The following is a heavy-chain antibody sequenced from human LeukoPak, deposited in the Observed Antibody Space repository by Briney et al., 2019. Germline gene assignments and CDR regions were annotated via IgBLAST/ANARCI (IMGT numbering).Heavy chain of an antibody. CDR2: IYYSGST. V-gene: IGHV4-59*01. Sequence: SETLSLTCTVSGGSISRYYWSWIRQPPGKGLEWIGYIYYSGSTNYNPSLKSRVTISVDTSKNQFSLKLSSVTAADTAVYYCARENRIVGTDYWGQGTLVTVSS. CDR1: GGSISRYY. CDR3: ARENRIVGTDY. D-gene: IGHD1-26*01. J-gene: IGHJ4*02.